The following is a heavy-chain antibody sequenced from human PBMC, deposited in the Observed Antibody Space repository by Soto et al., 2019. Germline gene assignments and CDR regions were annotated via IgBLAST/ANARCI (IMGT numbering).Heavy chain of an antibody. CDR1: GYTFTSYD. Sequence: ASVKVSCKASGYTFTSYDINWVRQATGQGLEWMGWMNPNSGNTGYAQKFQGRVTMTRNTSISTAYMELSSLRSEDTAVYYCARRGIRSGSYYPSGYYYYGMDVWGQGTTVTVSS. J-gene: IGHJ6*02. CDR3: ARRGIRSGSYYPSGYYYYGMDV. CDR2: MNPNSGNT. V-gene: IGHV1-8*01. D-gene: IGHD3-10*01.